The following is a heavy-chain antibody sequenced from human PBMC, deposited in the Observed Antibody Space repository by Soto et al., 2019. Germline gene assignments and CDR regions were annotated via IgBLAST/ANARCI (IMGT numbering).Heavy chain of an antibody. CDR1: GGSISGYF. J-gene: IGHJ4*02. CDR2: IFYTGGT. D-gene: IGHD3-16*01. V-gene: IGHV4-59*01. CDR3: ARSGLTFRGVL. Sequence: SETLSLTCTVSGGSISGYFLSWIRQPPGKGLEYIGWIFYTGGTNYNASLASRVAISLDTSKNQISLNLHSVTAADTAVYYCARSGLTFRGVLWGQGTLVTVSS.